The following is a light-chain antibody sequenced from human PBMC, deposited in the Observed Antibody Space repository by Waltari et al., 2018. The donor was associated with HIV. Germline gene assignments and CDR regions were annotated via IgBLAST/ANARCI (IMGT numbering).Light chain of an antibody. V-gene: IGKV3-15*01. Sequence: EIVMTQSPATLSVSPGERATLSCRASQSLSRNLAWYQQKPGQAPRLLIYDASTRATGIPARFSGSGSGTEFTLTISSLQSEDFAVYYCQNYDNWPFTFGPGTKVDIK. J-gene: IGKJ3*01. CDR1: QSLSRN. CDR2: DAS. CDR3: QNYDNWPFT.